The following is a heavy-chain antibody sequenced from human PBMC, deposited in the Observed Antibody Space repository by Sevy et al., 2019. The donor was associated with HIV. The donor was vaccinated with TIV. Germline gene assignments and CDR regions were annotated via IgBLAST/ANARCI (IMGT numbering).Heavy chain of an antibody. V-gene: IGHV3-48*02. D-gene: IGHD3-16*02. J-gene: IGHJ3*02. CDR1: GFTFSSYS. CDR3: ARDGPGDYVWGSYRFSGAFDI. Sequence: EGSLRLSCAASGFTFSSYSMNWVRQAPGKGLEWVSYISSSSSTIYYADSVKGRFTISRDNAKNSLYLQMNSLRDEDTAVYYCARDGPGDYVWGSYRFSGAFDIWGQGTMVTVSS. CDR2: ISSSSSTI.